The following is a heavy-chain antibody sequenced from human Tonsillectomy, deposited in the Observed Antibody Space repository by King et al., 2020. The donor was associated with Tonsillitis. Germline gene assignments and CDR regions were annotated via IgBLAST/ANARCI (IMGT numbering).Heavy chain of an antibody. CDR1: GFTFSSYG. J-gene: IGHJ4*02. V-gene: IGHV3-30*18. CDR2: ISYDGSNK. D-gene: IGHD5-18*01. Sequence: VQLVESGGGVVQPGRSLRLSCAASGFTFSSYGMHWVRQAPGKGLEWVAVISYDGSNKYYADSVKGRFTISRDNSKNTLYLQMNSLRGEDTAVYYCAKAAHPGYSHGPYFDYWGQGTLVTVSS. CDR3: AKAAHPGYSHGPYFDY.